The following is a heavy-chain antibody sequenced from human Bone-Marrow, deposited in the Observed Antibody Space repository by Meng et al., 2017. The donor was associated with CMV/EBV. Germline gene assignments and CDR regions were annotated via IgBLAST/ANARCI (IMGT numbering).Heavy chain of an antibody. D-gene: IGHD3-3*01. CDR2: IYYSGST. V-gene: IGHV4-31*03. CDR3: ARVGRPIFGVVHNWFDP. J-gene: IGHJ5*02. CDR1: GGSISSGGYY. Sequence: SETLSLTCTVSGGSISSGGYYWSWIRQHPGKGLEWIGYIYYSGSTYYNPYLKSRVTISVDTSKNQFSLKLSSVTAADTAVYYCARVGRPIFGVVHNWFDPWGQGTLVTVSS.